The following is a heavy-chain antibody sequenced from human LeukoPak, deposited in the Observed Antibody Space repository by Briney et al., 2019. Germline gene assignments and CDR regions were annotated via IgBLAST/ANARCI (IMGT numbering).Heavy chain of an antibody. J-gene: IGHJ4*02. CDR1: GFTFSTYA. CDR3: ASLAVTTGSFNY. Sequence: PGGSLRLSCAASGFTFSTYAMHWVRQAPGKGLEWVSVIYSGGSTYYADSVKGRFTISRHNSKNTLYLQMNSLRAEDTAVYYCASLAVTTGSFNYWGQGTLVTVSS. CDR2: IYSGGST. D-gene: IGHD4-17*01. V-gene: IGHV3-53*04.